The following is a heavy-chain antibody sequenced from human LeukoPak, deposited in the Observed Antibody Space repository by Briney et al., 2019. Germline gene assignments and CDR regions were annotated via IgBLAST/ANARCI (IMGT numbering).Heavy chain of an antibody. Sequence: GGSLRLSCAASGFTFSSYEMNWVRQAPGKGLEWVSYISSSGSTIYYADSVKGRFTISRDNSKNTLYLQMNSLRAEDTAVYYCARDCYYYDSSGYYYCLDYWGQGTLVTVSS. D-gene: IGHD3-22*01. V-gene: IGHV3-48*03. CDR3: ARDCYYYDSSGYYYCLDY. CDR2: ISSSGSTI. CDR1: GFTFSSYE. J-gene: IGHJ4*02.